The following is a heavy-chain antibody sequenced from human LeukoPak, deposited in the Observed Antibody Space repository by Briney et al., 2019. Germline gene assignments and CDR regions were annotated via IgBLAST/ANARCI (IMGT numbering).Heavy chain of an antibody. CDR1: GYSFTTYW. Sequence: GESLKISCMGSGYSFTTYWIAWVRHMPGKGVEWMGIIYPADSDTRSSPSFQGQVTISDDKSISTAYLQRKSLKAADTAMYYCARDATVTDYGGRGTLVTVSS. CDR3: ARDATVTDY. J-gene: IGHJ4*02. V-gene: IGHV5-51*01. D-gene: IGHD4-17*01. CDR2: IYPADSDT.